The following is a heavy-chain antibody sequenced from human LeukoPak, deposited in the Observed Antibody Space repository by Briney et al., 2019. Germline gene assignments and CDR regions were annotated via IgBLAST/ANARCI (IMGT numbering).Heavy chain of an antibody. CDR2: INTNTGNP. CDR3: ARERWAGWFGDRGALDY. D-gene: IGHD3-10*01. Sequence: ASVKVSCKASGYTFTSYAMNWVRQAPGQGLEWMGWINTNTGNPTYAQGFTGRFVFSLDTSVSTAYLQISSLKAEDTAVYYCARERWAGWFGDRGALDYWGQGTLVTVSS. V-gene: IGHV7-4-1*02. CDR1: GYTFTSYA. J-gene: IGHJ4*02.